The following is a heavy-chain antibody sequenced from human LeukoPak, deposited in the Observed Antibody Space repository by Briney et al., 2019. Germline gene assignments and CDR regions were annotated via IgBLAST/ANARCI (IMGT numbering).Heavy chain of an antibody. V-gene: IGHV1-18*01. Sequence: ASVKVSCKASGYTFTSYGISWVRQAPGQGLEWMGWISAYNGNTNYAQKLQGRVTMTTDTSTSTAYMELRSLRSDDTAAYYCARMRPALLAAAGTGFDYWGQGTLVTVSS. D-gene: IGHD6-13*01. CDR2: ISAYNGNT. CDR3: ARMRPALLAAAGTGFDY. J-gene: IGHJ4*02. CDR1: GYTFTSYG.